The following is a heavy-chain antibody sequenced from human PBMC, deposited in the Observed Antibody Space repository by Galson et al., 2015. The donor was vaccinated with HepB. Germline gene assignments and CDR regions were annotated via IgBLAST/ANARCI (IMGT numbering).Heavy chain of an antibody. CDR3: AKSGLGYSSRQDLFDY. Sequence: SLRLSCAASGFTFSSYEMNWVRQAPGKGLEWVSYISSSGSTIYYADSVKGRFTISRDNAKNSLYLQMNSLRAEDTAVYYCAKSGLGYSSRQDLFDYWGQGTLVTVSS. V-gene: IGHV3-48*03. CDR1: GFTFSSYE. CDR2: ISSSGSTI. D-gene: IGHD5-18*01. J-gene: IGHJ4*02.